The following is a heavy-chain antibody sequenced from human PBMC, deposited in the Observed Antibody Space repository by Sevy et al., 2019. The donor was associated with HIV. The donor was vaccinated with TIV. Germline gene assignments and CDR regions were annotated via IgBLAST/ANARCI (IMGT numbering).Heavy chain of an antibody. Sequence: GGSLRLSCAASGFSFNKSGMHWVRQAPGEGLEWVAVIAYDAGSKYSNDSVKGRFTISRDNSKNTLYLQMNSLRAEDTAVYYCAKKPAGGSYFAYFDSWGQGTLVTVSS. CDR2: IAYDAGSK. CDR1: GFSFNKSG. CDR3: AKKPAGGSYFAYFDS. J-gene: IGHJ4*02. D-gene: IGHD1-26*01. V-gene: IGHV3-30*18.